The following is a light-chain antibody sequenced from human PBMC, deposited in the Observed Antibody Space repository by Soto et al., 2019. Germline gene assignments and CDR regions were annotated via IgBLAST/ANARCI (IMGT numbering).Light chain of an antibody. Sequence: QSALTQSPAAPGSPGQSVTISCIGTSADVGGYNYVSWYQQHPGKAPKLMIYEVSKRPSGVPDRFSGSKSGSTASLTVSGLQSEDEADYYCSSYAGGSSFVLFGGGTKLTVL. V-gene: IGLV2-8*01. CDR1: SADVGGYNY. CDR2: EVS. J-gene: IGLJ2*01. CDR3: SSYAGGSSFVL.